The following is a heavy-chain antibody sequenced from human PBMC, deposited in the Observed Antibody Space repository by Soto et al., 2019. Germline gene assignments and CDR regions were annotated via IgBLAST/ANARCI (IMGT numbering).Heavy chain of an antibody. J-gene: IGHJ6*02. CDR3: GGAAGNCTKCVCSTYYYYGMDV. D-gene: IGHD2-8*01. CDR2: IIPIFGTA. Sequence: QVQLVQSGAEVKKPGSSVKVSCKASGGTFSSYAISWVRQAPGQGLEWMGGIIPIFGTANYAQKFQGRVTIYAGETPSTAYMELSRLRSEDTGGFYCGGAAGNCTKCVCSTYYYYGMDVWGQGTTVTVSS. V-gene: IGHV1-69*01. CDR1: GGTFSSYA.